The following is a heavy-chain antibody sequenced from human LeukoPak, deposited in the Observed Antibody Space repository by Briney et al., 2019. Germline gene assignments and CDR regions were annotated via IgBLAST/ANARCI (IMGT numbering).Heavy chain of an antibody. CDR2: IYYSGST. J-gene: IGHJ4*02. V-gene: IGHV4-61*05. D-gene: IGHD1-7*01. CDR1: GGSISSSSNYY. CDR3: ARSNWNYDGHFDY. Sequence: SETLSLTCSVSGGSISSSSNYYWGWIRQPTGKGLEWIGYIYYSGSTNYNPSLKSRVTISVDTSKNQFSLKLSSVTAADTAVYYCARSNWNYDGHFDYWGQGTLVTVSS.